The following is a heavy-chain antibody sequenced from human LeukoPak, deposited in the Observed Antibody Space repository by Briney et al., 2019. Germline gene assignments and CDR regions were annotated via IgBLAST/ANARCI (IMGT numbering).Heavy chain of an antibody. CDR1: DDSISGHF. D-gene: IGHD2-2*01. V-gene: IGHV4-59*08. CDR2: IHSSRGT. J-gene: IGHJ4*02. CDR3: ARLAVLYCSSTSCPDY. Sequence: SETLSLTCGVSDDSISGHFWTWIRQPPGKALEWVGYIHSSRGTKYNPSLESRVTISVDTSKNQFSLKLSSVTAADTAVYYCARLAVLYCSSTSCPDYWGQGTLVTVSS.